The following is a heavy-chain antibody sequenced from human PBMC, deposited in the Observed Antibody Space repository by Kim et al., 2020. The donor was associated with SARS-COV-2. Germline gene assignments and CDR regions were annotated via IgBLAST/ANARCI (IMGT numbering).Heavy chain of an antibody. Sequence: NYAQKLQGRVTMTTGTSTSTAYMELRSLRSDDTAVYYCARDRVGSGWFDYWGQGTLVTVSS. J-gene: IGHJ4*02. CDR3: ARDRVGSGWFDY. V-gene: IGHV1-18*01. D-gene: IGHD6-19*01.